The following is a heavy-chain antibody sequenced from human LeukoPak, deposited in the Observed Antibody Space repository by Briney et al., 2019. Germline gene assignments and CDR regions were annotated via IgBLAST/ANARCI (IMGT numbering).Heavy chain of an antibody. V-gene: IGHV3-21*04. J-gene: IGHJ3*02. CDR1: GFTFSNYV. Sequence: PGGSLRLSCAASGFTFSNYVMNWVRQAPGKGLEWVSSFTSSSRSIYYADSVKGRFTISRDNAKKSLYLQMNSLRSEDTAVYYCAREWAYYGSGSYTDAFDIWGQGTMVTVSS. CDR2: FTSSSRSI. CDR3: AREWAYYGSGSYTDAFDI. D-gene: IGHD3-10*01.